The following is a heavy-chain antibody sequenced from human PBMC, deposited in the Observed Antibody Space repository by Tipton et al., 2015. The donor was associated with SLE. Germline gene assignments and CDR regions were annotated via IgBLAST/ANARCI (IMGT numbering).Heavy chain of an antibody. CDR1: GGSISSGYYY. V-gene: IGHV4-61*09. CDR3: ARPVEKTTTPVDS. Sequence: TLSLTCTVSGGSISSGYYYWTWVRQPAGKGLEWIGHIFTSGSTNYNPSLKSRVTISVDTSKNQFSLKLSSVTAADTAVYYCARPVEKTTTPVDSWGQGTLVTVSS. CDR2: IFTSGST. J-gene: IGHJ4*02. D-gene: IGHD5-24*01.